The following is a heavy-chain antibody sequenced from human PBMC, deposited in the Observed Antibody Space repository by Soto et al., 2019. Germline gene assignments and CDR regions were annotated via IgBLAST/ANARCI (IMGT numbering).Heavy chain of an antibody. CDR1: GFTVSSNY. D-gene: IGHD3-22*01. CDR2: IYAGGNT. J-gene: IGHJ4*02. V-gene: IGHV3-66*01. Sequence: GGSLRLSCAASGFTVSSNYMSCVRQAPGKGLEWVSVIYAGGNTHYADSVEGRFTISRDNSNNMLYLQMNSLRAEDTAVYYCVREKVTMIVGFYYFDYWGQGTRVTVSS. CDR3: VREKVTMIVGFYYFDY.